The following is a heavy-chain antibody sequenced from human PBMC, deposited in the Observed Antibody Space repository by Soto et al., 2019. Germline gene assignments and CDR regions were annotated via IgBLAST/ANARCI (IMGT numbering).Heavy chain of an antibody. D-gene: IGHD6-6*01. J-gene: IGHJ3*02. V-gene: IGHV3-33*01. CDR3: LYRSSSMLLRREDAFDI. Sequence: GGSLRLSCAASGFTISSYGMHWVRQAPGKGLEWVAVIWYDGSNKYYADSVKGRFTISRDNSKNTLYLQMNSLRAEDTAVYYCLYRSSSMLLRREDAFDIWGQGTMVTVSS. CDR1: GFTISSYG. CDR2: IWYDGSNK.